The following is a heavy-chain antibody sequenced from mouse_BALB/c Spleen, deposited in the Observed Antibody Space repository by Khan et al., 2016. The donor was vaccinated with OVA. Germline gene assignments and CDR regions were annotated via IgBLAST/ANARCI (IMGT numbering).Heavy chain of an antibody. J-gene: IGHJ4*01. CDR2: ISSGSSSL. CDR1: GFTFNNFG. CDR3: ARFLSYYDSDYDYGMDY. D-gene: IGHD2-13*01. Sequence: EVELVESGGGLVQPGGSRKLSCAASGFTFNNFGMNWVRQAPEKGLEWVAYISSGSSSLYYADTVKGRFTISRDNPKNTLFLQMTSLRSEDTAMYYCARFLSYYDSDYDYGMDYWGQGTSVTVSS. V-gene: IGHV5-17*02.